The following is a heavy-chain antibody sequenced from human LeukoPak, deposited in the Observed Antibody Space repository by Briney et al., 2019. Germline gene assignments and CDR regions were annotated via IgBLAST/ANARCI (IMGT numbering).Heavy chain of an antibody. CDR3: AKDELPGIAVGFYFDC. D-gene: IGHD6-19*01. Sequence: GGSLRVSCAASGFTFSIYAMNWVRQAPGKGLEWVSAISASGGSTYYADSVKGRLTISRDNSKNTLFLQMSSLRAEDTAVYYCAKDELPGIAVGFYFDCWGQGTLVTVSS. CDR1: GFTFSIYA. J-gene: IGHJ4*02. CDR2: ISASGGST. V-gene: IGHV3-23*01.